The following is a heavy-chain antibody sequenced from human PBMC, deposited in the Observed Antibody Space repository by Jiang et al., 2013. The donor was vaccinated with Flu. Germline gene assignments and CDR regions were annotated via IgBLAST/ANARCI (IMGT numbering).Heavy chain of an antibody. CDR3: ARDPSSYNWGDGGFDI. CDR1: GASISSHY. Sequence: VKPFETLSLTSTVSGASISSHYWSWIRQSPGKGLEWIGHIYYSGTTNXNPSLESRVTISVDSSMSHFSLRLSPVTAADTAVYYCARDPSSYNWGDGGFDIWGQGIMITVSS. J-gene: IGHJ3*02. CDR2: IYYSGTT. V-gene: IGHV4-59*11. D-gene: IGHD1-1*01.